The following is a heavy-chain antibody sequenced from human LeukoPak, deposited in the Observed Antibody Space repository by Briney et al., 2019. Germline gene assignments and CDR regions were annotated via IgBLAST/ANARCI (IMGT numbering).Heavy chain of an antibody. CDR1: GFTFSCYW. D-gene: IGHD5-18*01. CDR3: ARGGEYCYGKTDY. CDR2: INSDGSST. Sequence: GGSLRLSCAASGFTFSCYWMHWVRQAPGKGLMWVSHINSDGSSTRYADSVKGRFTISRDNAKNTLYLQMNSLRAEDTAVYYCARGGEYCYGKTDYWGQGTLVTVSS. J-gene: IGHJ4*02. V-gene: IGHV3-74*01.